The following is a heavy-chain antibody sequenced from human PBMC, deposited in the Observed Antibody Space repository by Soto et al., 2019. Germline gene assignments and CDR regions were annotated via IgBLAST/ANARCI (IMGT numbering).Heavy chain of an antibody. D-gene: IGHD6-19*01. CDR3: ARGYSSAWSRFDY. J-gene: IGHJ4*02. CDR2: IYYSGST. V-gene: IGHV4-61*01. CDR1: GGSVSSGSYY. Sequence: PSETLSLTCTFSGGSVSSGSYYWTWIRQPPGKGLEWIGYIYYSGSTNYNPSFKSRVTISVDTSRNQFSLKLSSVTAADTAVYYCARGYSSAWSRFDYWGQGTLVTVSS.